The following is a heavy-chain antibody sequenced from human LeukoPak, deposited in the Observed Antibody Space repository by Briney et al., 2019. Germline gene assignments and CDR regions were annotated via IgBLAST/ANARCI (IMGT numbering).Heavy chain of an antibody. CDR1: GYTLTELS. CDR3: ATDAPYYYDSSGYPLY. J-gene: IGHJ4*02. CDR2: FDPEDGET. V-gene: IGHV1-24*01. D-gene: IGHD3-22*01. Sequence: ASVKVSCKVSGYTLTELSMHWVRQAPGKGLEWTGGFDPEDGETIYAQKFQGRVTMTEDTSTDTAYMELSSLRSEDTAVYYCATDAPYYYDSSGYPLYWGQGTLVTVSS.